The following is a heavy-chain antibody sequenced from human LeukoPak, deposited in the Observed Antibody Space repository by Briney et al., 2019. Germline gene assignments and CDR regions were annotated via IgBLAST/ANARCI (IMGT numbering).Heavy chain of an antibody. V-gene: IGHV3-74*01. Sequence: PGGSLRLSCAASGFTFNNYWMDWVRQAPVKGLVWVARTNTHGTSANYADSVKGRFIISRDNANNTLYLQMNGLRDEDTGVYYALAGYYYYYMDVWGKGTTVTVSS. CDR2: TNTHGTSA. CDR1: GFTFNNYW. J-gene: IGHJ6*03. D-gene: IGHD6-13*01. CDR3: LAGYYYYYMDV.